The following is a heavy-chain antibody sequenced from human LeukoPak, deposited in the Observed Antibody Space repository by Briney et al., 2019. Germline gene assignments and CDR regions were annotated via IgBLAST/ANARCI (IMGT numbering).Heavy chain of an antibody. D-gene: IGHD6-13*01. CDR2: IYYSGRT. CDR1: GGSISSYY. CDR3: ARRGSSSWRFDS. V-gene: IGHV4-59*08. Sequence: PFETLCLTCTVSGGSISSYYWSWIRQPPGKGLEWIGYIYYSGRTNYNPSLKSRVTISVDTSKNQFSLKLSSVTAADTAVYYCARRGSSSWRFDSWGQGTLVTVSS. J-gene: IGHJ4*02.